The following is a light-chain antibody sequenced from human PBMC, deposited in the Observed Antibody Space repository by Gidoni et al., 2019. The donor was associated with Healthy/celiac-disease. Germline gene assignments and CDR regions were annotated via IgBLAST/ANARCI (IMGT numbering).Light chain of an antibody. CDR3: QQYDNLPYT. V-gene: IGKV1-33*01. J-gene: IGKJ2*01. CDR2: DAS. CDR1: QAISNY. Sequence: DIQMNQSPSSLSASVGDRVTITCQASQAISNYLNWYQQKPGKAPKLLIYDASNFETGVPSRFSGSGSGTDFTFTISSLQPEDIATYYCQQYDNLPYTFGQGTKLEIK.